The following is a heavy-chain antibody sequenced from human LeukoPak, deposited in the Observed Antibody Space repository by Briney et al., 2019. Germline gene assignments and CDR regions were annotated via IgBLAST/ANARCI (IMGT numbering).Heavy chain of an antibody. J-gene: IGHJ4*02. Sequence: SETLSLTCAVYGGSFSGYYWSWSRQPPGKGLEWIGEINHSGSTNYNPSLKSRVTISVDTSKNQFSLKLSSVTAADTAVYYCARHQWLGDVGYWAQGTLVTVSS. CDR3: ARHQWLGDVGY. D-gene: IGHD6-19*01. CDR1: GGSFSGYY. CDR2: INHSGST. V-gene: IGHV4-34*01.